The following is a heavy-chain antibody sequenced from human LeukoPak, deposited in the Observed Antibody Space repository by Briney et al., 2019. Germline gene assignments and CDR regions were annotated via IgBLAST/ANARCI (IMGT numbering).Heavy chain of an antibody. J-gene: IGHJ6*02. V-gene: IGHV4-38-2*01. CDR3: ARHPLRLGMVV. CDR2: ISFSGIT. CDR1: GFTLGSANA. D-gene: IGHD3-3*01. Sequence: GSLRLSCAASGFTLGSANAMTWVRQAPGKRLEWIGSISFSGITYSNPSLKSRLTISVDTSKNQFSLKLSSVTAADTAMYHCARHPLRLGMVVWGQGTTVTVSS.